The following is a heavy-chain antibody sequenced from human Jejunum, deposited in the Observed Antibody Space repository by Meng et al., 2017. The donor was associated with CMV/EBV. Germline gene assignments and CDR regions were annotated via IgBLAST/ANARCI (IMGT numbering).Heavy chain of an antibody. Sequence: SAFTFSTYSMNWVRQGPGKGLVWVSRIDSDGSRTSYADSVKGRFTISRDNAKNTLYLQMNSLRAEDTAIYYCARDIKNSRSSVDYWGQGTQVTVSS. J-gene: IGHJ4*02. CDR1: AFTFSTYS. V-gene: IGHV3-74*01. CDR3: ARDIKNSRSSVDY. D-gene: IGHD6-6*01. CDR2: IDSDGSRT.